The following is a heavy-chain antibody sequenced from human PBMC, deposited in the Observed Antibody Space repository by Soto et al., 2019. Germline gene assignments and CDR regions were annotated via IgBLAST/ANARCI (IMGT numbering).Heavy chain of an antibody. CDR3: SRFLEWSYGMDV. V-gene: IGHV3-33*01. Sequence: QHGVSLRLSCASSGFNFSSYGMHWFRQAPGKGLEWVAVIWYDGSNKYYADSVKGRFTISRDNSKNTLYLQMNSLRAEDTAVYYCSRFLEWSYGMDVWGQGTTVTVSS. CDR2: IWYDGSNK. D-gene: IGHD3-3*01. J-gene: IGHJ6*02. CDR1: GFNFSSYG.